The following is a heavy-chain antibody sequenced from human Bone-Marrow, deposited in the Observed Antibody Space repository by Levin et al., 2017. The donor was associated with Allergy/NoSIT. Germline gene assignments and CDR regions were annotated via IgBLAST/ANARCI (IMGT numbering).Heavy chain of an antibody. Sequence: GESLKISCATSGFTFSRYGMHWVRQAPGKGPEWVAIIWYDGSNEFYADSVKGRFTISRDNSKNTLYLQMNSLRGEDTAVYYCARDDSSNAVIGTVVASWGQGTLVTVSS. CDR3: ARDDSSNAVIGTVVAS. J-gene: IGHJ4*02. CDR2: IWYDGSNE. D-gene: IGHD6-19*01. CDR1: GFTFSRYG. V-gene: IGHV3-33*01.